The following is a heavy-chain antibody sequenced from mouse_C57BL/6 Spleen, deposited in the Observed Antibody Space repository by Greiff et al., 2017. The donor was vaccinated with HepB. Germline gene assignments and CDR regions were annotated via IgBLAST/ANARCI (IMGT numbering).Heavy chain of an antibody. CDR1: GYAFTNYL. CDR2: INPGSGGT. J-gene: IGHJ3*01. D-gene: IGHD1-1*02. CDR3: AKGTISAWFAY. Sequence: QVQLKESGAELVRPGTSVKVSCKASGYAFTNYLIEWVKQRPGQGLEWIGVINPGSGGTNYNEKFKGKATLTADKSSSTAYMQLSSLTSEDSAVYFCAKGTISAWFAYWGQGTLVTVSA. V-gene: IGHV1-54*01.